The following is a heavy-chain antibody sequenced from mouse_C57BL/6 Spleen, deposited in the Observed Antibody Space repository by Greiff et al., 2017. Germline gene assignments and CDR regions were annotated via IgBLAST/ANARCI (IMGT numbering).Heavy chain of an antibody. D-gene: IGHD1-1*01. CDR3: ARVAGYFDG. CDR1: GFTFSDYG. V-gene: IGHV5-17*01. CDR2: ISSGSSTI. Sequence: EVMLVESGGDFVKPGGSLKLSCAASGFTFSDYGMHWVRQAPEKGLEWVAYISSGSSTIYYADTVKGRFTISRDDAKNTLFLQMTSRRSEDTAMYYCARVAGYFDGWGTGTTVTVSS. J-gene: IGHJ1*03.